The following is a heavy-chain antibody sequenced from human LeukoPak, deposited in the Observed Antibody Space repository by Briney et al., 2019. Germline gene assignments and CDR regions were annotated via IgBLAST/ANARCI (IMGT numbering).Heavy chain of an antibody. J-gene: IGHJ5*02. CDR1: GYTFTNYA. CDR2: INTNTGNP. Sequence: ASVKVSCKASGYTFTNYAINWVRQAPGQGLEWMGWINTNTGNPTYAQGFTGRFVFSLDTSVSTTYLQISSLKAEDTAVYYCARGVLGDYGRLIGFDPWGQGTLVIVSS. D-gene: IGHD4-17*01. V-gene: IGHV7-4-1*02. CDR3: ARGVLGDYGRLIGFDP.